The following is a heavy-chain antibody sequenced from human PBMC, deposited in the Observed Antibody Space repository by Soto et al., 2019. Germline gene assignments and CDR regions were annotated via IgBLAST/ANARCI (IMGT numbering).Heavy chain of an antibody. CDR1: EFTFSDYY. CDR3: AGGVTPWRGSLVGAGYNHYMDV. D-gene: IGHD3-3*01. V-gene: IGHV3-11*01. Sequence: QVQLVESGGGLVKPGGSLRLSCAASEFTFSDYYMSWIRQAPGKGLEWVSYISSSGSIINYADSVKGRFTISRDNAKNSLELQIAGLRAEETAVDYWAGGVTPWRGSLVGAGYNHYMDVWGKGTTVTVSS. J-gene: IGHJ6*03. CDR2: ISSSGSII.